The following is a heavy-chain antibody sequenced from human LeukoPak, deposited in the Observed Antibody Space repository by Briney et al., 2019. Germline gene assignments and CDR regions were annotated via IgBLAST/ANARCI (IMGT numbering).Heavy chain of an antibody. CDR2: INPYSGGT. J-gene: IGHJ4*02. V-gene: IGHV1-2*06. CDR1: GYTFTGYY. Sequence: ASVKVSCKASGYTFTGYYMHWVRQDPGQGLEWMGRINPYSGGTNYAQRFQGRVTMTRDTSISTAYMELSRLRSDDTAVYYCAREVAGTLDYWGQGTLVTVSS. CDR3: AREVAGTLDY. D-gene: IGHD6-19*01.